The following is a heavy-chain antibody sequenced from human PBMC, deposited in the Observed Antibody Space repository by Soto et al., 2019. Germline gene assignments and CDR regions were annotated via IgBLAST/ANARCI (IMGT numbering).Heavy chain of an antibody. CDR3: ARVRRDGSGSYTIDY. V-gene: IGHV4-59*01. CDR2: IYYSGST. Sequence: SEILSLTCTVSGGSISSYYWSWIRQPPGKGLEWIGYIYYSGSTNYNPSLKSRVTISVDTSKNQFSLKLSSVTAADTAVYYCARVRRDGSGSYTIDYWGQGTLVTVSS. D-gene: IGHD3-10*01. J-gene: IGHJ4*02. CDR1: GGSISSYY.